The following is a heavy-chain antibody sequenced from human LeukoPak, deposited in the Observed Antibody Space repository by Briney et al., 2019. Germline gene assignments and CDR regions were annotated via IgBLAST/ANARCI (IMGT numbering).Heavy chain of an antibody. CDR2: IYYSGST. Sequence: PSETLSLTCTVSGGSISSGDYYWRWLRQPPGKGLEWIGYIYYSGSTYYNPSLKSRVTISVDTSKNQFSLKLSSVTAADTAVYYCARDEAAGLGSFDYWGQGTLVTVSS. V-gene: IGHV4-30-4*08. D-gene: IGHD6-13*01. CDR3: ARDEAAGLGSFDY. J-gene: IGHJ4*02. CDR1: GGSISSGDYY.